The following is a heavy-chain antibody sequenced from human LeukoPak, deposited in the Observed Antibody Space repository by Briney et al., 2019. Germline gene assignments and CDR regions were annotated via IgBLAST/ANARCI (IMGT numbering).Heavy chain of an antibody. CDR1: GFTFSSYA. V-gene: IGHV3-23*01. Sequence: PGGSLRLSCAASGFTFSSYAMSWVRQAPGKGLEWVSAISGSGGSTYYADSVKGRFTISRDNSKNTLYLQMNSLRAEDTAVYYCARGLYCSSTSCLGAFDTWGQGTMVTVSS. D-gene: IGHD2-2*01. CDR3: ARGLYCSSTSCLGAFDT. J-gene: IGHJ3*02. CDR2: ISGSGGST.